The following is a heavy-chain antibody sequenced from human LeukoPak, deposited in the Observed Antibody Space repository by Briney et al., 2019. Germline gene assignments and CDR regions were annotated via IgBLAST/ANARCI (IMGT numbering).Heavy chain of an antibody. J-gene: IGHJ6*03. CDR3: ARVFADGRMDV. CDR1: GGTFSSYA. V-gene: IGHV1-69*04. CDR2: IIPTLGIA. D-gene: IGHD2-21*01. Sequence: SVKVSCKASGGTFSSYAIRWVRQAPGQGLEWMGRIIPTLGIANYAQKFQGRVTITADKSTSTAYMKLSSLRSEDTAVYYCARVFADGRMDVWGKGTTVTVSS.